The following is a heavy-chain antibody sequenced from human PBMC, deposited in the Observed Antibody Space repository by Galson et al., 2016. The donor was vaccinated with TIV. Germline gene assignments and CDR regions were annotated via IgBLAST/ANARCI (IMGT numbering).Heavy chain of an antibody. CDR2: ISYDGDDQ. D-gene: IGHD5-18*01. J-gene: IGHJ4*02. CDR1: GFTFSAYG. CDR3: AKDQVPTTPMALIDS. V-gene: IGHV3-30*18. Sequence: SLRLSCAASGFTFSAYGMYWVRQAPGKGLEWVTFISYDGDDQNYAASVKGRFTVSRDNSKNTLNLQMRSLKPEDTAVYYCAKDQVPTTPMALIDSWGQRTLVTVTS.